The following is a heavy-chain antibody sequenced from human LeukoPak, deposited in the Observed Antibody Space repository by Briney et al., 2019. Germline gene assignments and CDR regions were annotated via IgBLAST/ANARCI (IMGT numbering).Heavy chain of an antibody. J-gene: IGHJ4*02. CDR1: GFTFSSYG. CDR3: TTGSTEGYYDSSGYYRFDY. CDR2: SKSKIDGGTT. Sequence: GGSLRLSCAASGFTFSSYGMSWVRQAPGKGLEWVGRSKSKIDGGTTHYAAPVKGRFTISRDDSKNTLYLQMNSLKTEDTAVYYCTTGSTEGYYDSSGYYRFDYWGQGTLVTVSS. D-gene: IGHD3-22*01. V-gene: IGHV3-15*01.